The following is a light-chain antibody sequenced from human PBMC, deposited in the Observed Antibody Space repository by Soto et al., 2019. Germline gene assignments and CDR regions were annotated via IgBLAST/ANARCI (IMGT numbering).Light chain of an antibody. J-gene: IGKJ2*01. V-gene: IGKV1-39*01. CDR3: QQSYSTPYT. CDR1: QSISSY. Sequence: DSQMTQSPSSLSASVGDRVTITCRASQSISSYLNWYQQQPGKSPKLLIYAASSLQSGLPSRFSGSGSGTDFTLTISRLQPEDFATYYCQQSYSTPYTFGQGPKLDIK. CDR2: AAS.